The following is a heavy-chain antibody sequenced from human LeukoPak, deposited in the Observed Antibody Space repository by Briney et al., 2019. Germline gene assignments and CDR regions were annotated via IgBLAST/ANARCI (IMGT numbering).Heavy chain of an antibody. D-gene: IGHD3-22*01. CDR1: GGTFSSYA. J-gene: IGHJ6*02. V-gene: IGHV1-69*13. Sequence: SVKVSCKASGGTFSSYAISWVRQAPGQGLEWMGGIIPSFGTANYAQKFQGRVTTTADESTSTAYMGLSSLRSEDTAVYYCARALYYYDSSGYHPYGMDVWGQGTTVTVSS. CDR3: ARALYYYDSSGYHPYGMDV. CDR2: IIPSFGTA.